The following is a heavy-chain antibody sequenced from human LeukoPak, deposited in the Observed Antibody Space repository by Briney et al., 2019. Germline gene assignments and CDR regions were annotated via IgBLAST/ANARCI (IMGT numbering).Heavy chain of an antibody. D-gene: IGHD1-26*01. CDR3: ARVIVGATSFDY. Sequence: GGSLRLSCAASGFTFSSYSMNWVRQAPGKGLEWVSSISSSSSYIYYADSVKGRFTISRDNAKNSLYLQMNSLRAEDTAVYYCARVIVGATSFDYWGQGTLVTVSS. V-gene: IGHV3-21*01. CDR2: ISSSSSYI. CDR1: GFTFSSYS. J-gene: IGHJ4*02.